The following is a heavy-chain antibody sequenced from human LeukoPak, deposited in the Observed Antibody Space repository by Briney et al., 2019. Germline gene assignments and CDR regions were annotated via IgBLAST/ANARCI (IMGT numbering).Heavy chain of an antibody. CDR1: GGTFSSYA. CDR3: ARSLVALTTDTPMDY. D-gene: IGHD4-11*01. J-gene: IGHJ4*02. V-gene: IGHV1-69*05. Sequence: SSVKVSCKASGGTFSSYAISWVRQAPGQGLEWMGGIIPIFGTADYAQKFQGRVTITTDESTSTAYMELSSLRSEDTAVYYCARSLVALTTDTPMDYWGQGTLVTVSS. CDR2: IIPIFGTA.